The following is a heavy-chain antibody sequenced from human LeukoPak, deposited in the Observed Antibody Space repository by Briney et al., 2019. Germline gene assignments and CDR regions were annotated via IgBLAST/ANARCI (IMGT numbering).Heavy chain of an antibody. J-gene: IGHJ4*02. CDR1: GFSFGSYA. Sequence: GGSLRLSCAASGFSFGSYAMSWVRQAPGKGLEWVSVISNSGGSTYYADSVKGRFTISRDNSKNTLYLQMNSLRAEDTAVYYCAKAYDILTGYRYSPSDYWGQGTLVTVSS. V-gene: IGHV3-23*01. D-gene: IGHD3-9*01. CDR2: ISNSGGST. CDR3: AKAYDILTGYRYSPSDY.